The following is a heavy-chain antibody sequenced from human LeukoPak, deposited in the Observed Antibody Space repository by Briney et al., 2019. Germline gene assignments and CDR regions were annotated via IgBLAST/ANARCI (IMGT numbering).Heavy chain of an antibody. CDR1: GYTFTSYY. CDR3: AATQGYCSSTSCYPFDY. CDR2: INPSGGST. V-gene: IGHV1-46*01. Sequence: ASVKVSCKASGYTFTSYYMHWVRQAPGQGLEWMGIINPSGGSTNYAQKFQERVTITRDMSTSTAYMELSSLRSEDTAVYYCAATQGYCSSTSCYPFDYWGQGTLVTVSS. D-gene: IGHD2-2*01. J-gene: IGHJ4*02.